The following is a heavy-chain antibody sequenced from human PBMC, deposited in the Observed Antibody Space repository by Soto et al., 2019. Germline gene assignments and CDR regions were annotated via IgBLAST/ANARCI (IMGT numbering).Heavy chain of an antibody. V-gene: IGHV3-48*04. CDR1: GFTLRTNG. J-gene: IGHJ6*02. CDR3: ARLVTATRNYYYGMDV. D-gene: IGHD1-20*01. CDR2: ISSSGSTI. Sequence: GGSLRLSCAATGFTLRTNGMSWVRQAPGKGLEWLSYISSSGSTIYYADSVKGRFTISRDNAKNSLFLQMNSLRAEDTAVYYCARLVTATRNYYYGMDVWGQGTTVTVSS.